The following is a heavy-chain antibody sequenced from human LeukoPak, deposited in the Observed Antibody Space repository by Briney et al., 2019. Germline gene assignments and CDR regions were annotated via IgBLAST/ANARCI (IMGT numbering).Heavy chain of an antibody. CDR3: ARGGYSGSGNPFDY. CDR2: IIPIFGTA. CDR1: GYTFTSYY. D-gene: IGHD5-12*01. J-gene: IGHJ4*02. Sequence: SVKVSCKASGYTFTSYYMHWVRQAPGQGLEWMGGIIPIFGTANYAQKFQGRVTITADESTSTAYMELSSLRSEDTAVYYCARGGYSGSGNPFDYWGQGTLVTVSS. V-gene: IGHV1-69*13.